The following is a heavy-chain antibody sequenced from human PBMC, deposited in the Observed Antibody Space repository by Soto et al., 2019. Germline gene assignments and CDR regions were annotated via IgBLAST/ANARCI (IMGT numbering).Heavy chain of an antibody. CDR1: GYTFTSYG. D-gene: IGHD1-26*01. Sequence: QVQLVQSGAEVKKPGASVKVSCKASGYTFTSYGFSWVRQAPGQGLEWMGWISAYNGNTNYAQKLQGRVTMTTDTSXXTAYMELRSLRSDDTAVYYCAREGSRPYSYYGMDVWGQGTTVTVSS. CDR2: ISAYNGNT. V-gene: IGHV1-18*01. J-gene: IGHJ6*02. CDR3: AREGSRPYSYYGMDV.